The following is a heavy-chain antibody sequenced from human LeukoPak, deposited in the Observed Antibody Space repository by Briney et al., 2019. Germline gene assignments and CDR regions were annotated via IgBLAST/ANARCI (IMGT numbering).Heavy chain of an antibody. Sequence: GASVKVSCKASGYTFTSYDINWVRQATGQGLEWMGWMNPNSGNTGYAQKFQGRVTMTRNTSISTAYMELSSLRSEDTAVYYCARGSGWYAAYYGMDVWGQGTTVTVSS. CDR2: MNPNSGNT. V-gene: IGHV1-8*01. D-gene: IGHD6-13*01. CDR1: GYTFTSYD. J-gene: IGHJ6*02. CDR3: ARGSGWYAAYYGMDV.